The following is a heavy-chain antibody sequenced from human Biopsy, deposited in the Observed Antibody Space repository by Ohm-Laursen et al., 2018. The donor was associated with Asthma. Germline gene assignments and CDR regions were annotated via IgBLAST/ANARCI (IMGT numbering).Heavy chain of an antibody. J-gene: IGHJ4*02. D-gene: IGHD2-2*01. CDR2: TNSVFGTT. CDR3: TRKAGSCISRTCYSLDF. V-gene: IGHV1-69*13. CDR1: GGTFNTYV. Sequence: SVNVSCKSLGGTFNTYVIGWVRQAPGQGLEWMGGTNSVFGTTTYPQKFQDRVTITADDSTSTVYMELSSLRSEDTAVYYCTRKAGSCISRTCYSLDFWGQGTLVTVSS.